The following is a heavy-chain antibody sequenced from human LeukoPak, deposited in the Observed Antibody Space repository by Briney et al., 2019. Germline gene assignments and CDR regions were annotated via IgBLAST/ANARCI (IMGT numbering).Heavy chain of an antibody. CDR3: AKDFEAGRGYSYGRVFDH. CDR1: GFTFSSYA. V-gene: IGHV3-23*01. D-gene: IGHD5-18*01. CDR2: ISGSGGST. J-gene: IGHJ4*02. Sequence: GGSLRLSCAASGFTFSSYAMSWVRQAPGKGLEWVSAISGSGGSTYYADSVKGRFTISRDNSKNTLYLQMNSLRAEDTAVYYCAKDFEAGRGYSYGRVFDHWGQGTLVTVSS.